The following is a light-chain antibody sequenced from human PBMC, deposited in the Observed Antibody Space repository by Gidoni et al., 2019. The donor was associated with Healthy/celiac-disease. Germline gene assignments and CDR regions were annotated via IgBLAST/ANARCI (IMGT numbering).Light chain of an antibody. V-gene: IGLV3-1*01. Sequence: SLIRAASITCSGDKLGDKYACWYQQKPGQSPVLVIYQDSKRPSGIPERFSGSNSGNTATLTISGTQAMDEADYYCQAWDSSHVVFGGGTKLTVL. CDR3: QAWDSSHVV. J-gene: IGLJ2*01. CDR2: QDS. CDR1: KLGDKY.